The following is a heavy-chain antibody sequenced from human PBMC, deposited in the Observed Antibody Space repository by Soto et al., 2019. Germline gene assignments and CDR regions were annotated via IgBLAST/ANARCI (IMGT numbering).Heavy chain of an antibody. CDR3: AVHDHSSYCGGDCYFV. V-gene: IGHV1-69*13. J-gene: IGHJ4*02. Sequence: SVKVSCKASGGTFSSYAISWVRQAPGQGLEWMGGIIPIFGTANYAQKFQGRVTITADESTSTAYMELSSLRSEDTAVYYCAVHDHSSYCGGDCYFVWGQGTLVTVSS. CDR1: GGTFSSYA. D-gene: IGHD2-21*02. CDR2: IIPIFGTA.